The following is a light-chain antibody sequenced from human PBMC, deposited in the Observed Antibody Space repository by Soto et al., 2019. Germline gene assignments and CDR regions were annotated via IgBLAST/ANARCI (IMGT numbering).Light chain of an antibody. J-gene: IGLJ3*02. CDR3: AAWDDSLSGWV. Sequence: QSVLTQPPSASGTPGLRVTISCSGSSSNIGSNYVYWYQQFPGTAPKLLIYRNNQRPSGVPDRISGSKSGTSASLAISGLRSEDEADYYCAAWDDSLSGWVFGGGTKLTVL. CDR2: RNN. V-gene: IGLV1-47*01. CDR1: SSNIGSNY.